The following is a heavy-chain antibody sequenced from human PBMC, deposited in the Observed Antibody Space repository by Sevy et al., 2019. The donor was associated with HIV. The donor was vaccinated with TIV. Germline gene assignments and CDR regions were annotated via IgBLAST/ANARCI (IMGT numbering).Heavy chain of an antibody. CDR2: IWYDGSNK. CDR3: AGDPGYCSGGRCSYYTMDV. CDR1: GFSFSSYG. Sequence: GGSLRLSCAASGFSFSSYGMHWVRQAPGKGLEWVAVIWYDGSNKYYADSVKGRFTMSRDNSKNTLYLQMNSLRAEDTAVYYCAGDPGYCSGGRCSYYTMDVWGQGTTVTVSS. V-gene: IGHV3-33*01. D-gene: IGHD2-15*01. J-gene: IGHJ6*02.